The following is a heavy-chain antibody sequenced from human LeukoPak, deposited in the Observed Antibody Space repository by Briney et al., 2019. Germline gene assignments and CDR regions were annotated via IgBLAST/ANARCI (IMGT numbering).Heavy chain of an antibody. CDR1: GFTFSNYV. CDR2: ISDSGDDT. Sequence: GGSLRLSCTGSGFTFSNYVMSWVRQAPGKRLEWVSGISDSGDDTDYADSVKGRFTISRDNSKNTLYLQMNSLRAEDTAVYYCARDFRYYDSSGNHWGQGTLVTVSS. D-gene: IGHD3-22*01. V-gene: IGHV3-23*01. J-gene: IGHJ5*02. CDR3: ARDFRYYDSSGNH.